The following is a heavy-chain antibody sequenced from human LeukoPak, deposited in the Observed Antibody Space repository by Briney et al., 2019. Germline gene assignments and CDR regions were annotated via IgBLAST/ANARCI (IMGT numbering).Heavy chain of an antibody. D-gene: IGHD6-19*01. Sequence: ASVKVSCKASGYTFTSYDINWVRQATGQGLEWMGWMNPNSGNTGYAQKFQGRVTMTRNTSISTAYMELSSLRSEDTAVYYCARGRPGYSSGWYENWFEPWGQGALVTVSS. J-gene: IGHJ5*02. CDR3: ARGRPGYSSGWYENWFEP. CDR2: MNPNSGNT. V-gene: IGHV1-8*01. CDR1: GYTFTSYD.